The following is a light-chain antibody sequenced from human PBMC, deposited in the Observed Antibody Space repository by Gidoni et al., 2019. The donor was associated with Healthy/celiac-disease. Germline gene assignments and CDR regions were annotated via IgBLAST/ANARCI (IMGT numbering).Light chain of an antibody. CDR2: DVS. CDR1: SDELDCPDL. J-gene: IGLJ2*01. Sequence: HSALSQPASVSGSPGPSVTISCTGTSDELDCPDLVPWYQHHPGNAPQLLIYDVSNRPSGISNRFSGSKSGNSASLTISGLLPEDDADYYCSSLTTTTVVVFGGGTKLTVL. V-gene: IGLV2-14*03. CDR3: SSLTTTTVVV.